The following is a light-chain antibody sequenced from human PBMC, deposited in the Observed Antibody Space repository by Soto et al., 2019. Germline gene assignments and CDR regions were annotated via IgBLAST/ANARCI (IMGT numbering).Light chain of an antibody. J-gene: IGLJ7*01. V-gene: IGLV2-23*01. Sequence: QSALTQPASVSGSPGQSITISCTGTSSDVGSYNLVSWYQQHPGKAPKLMIYEGTKRPSGVSNRFSGSKSGNTPSLTISGLQAEDEADYYCCSYARTSTWVFGGGTQLTVL. CDR3: CSYARTSTWV. CDR1: SSDVGSYNL. CDR2: EGT.